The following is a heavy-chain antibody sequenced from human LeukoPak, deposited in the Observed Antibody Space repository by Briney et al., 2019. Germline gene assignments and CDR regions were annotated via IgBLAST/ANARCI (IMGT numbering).Heavy chain of an antibody. CDR1: GGSFSGDY. CDR2: INHSGST. D-gene: IGHD3-10*01. J-gene: IGHJ4*02. Sequence: SETLSLTCAVYGGSFSGDYWSWIRQPPGKGLEWIGEINHSGSTNYNPSLKSRVTISVDTSKNQFSLNLSSVTAADTAVYYCAGGNGGSGRADYWGQGTLVTVSS. CDR3: AGGNGGSGRADY. V-gene: IGHV4-34*01.